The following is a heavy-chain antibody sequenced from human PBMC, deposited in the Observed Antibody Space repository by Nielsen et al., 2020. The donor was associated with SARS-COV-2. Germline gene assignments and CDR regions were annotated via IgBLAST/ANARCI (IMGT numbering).Heavy chain of an antibody. CDR1: GYSFTSYW. CDR2: IFPGDSDT. D-gene: IGHD3-10*01. V-gene: IGHV5-51*01. CDR3: ARQVLLWFGDGYYYYYGMDV. J-gene: IGHJ6*02. Sequence: KVSCKASGYSFTSYWIGWVRQMPGKGLEWMGIIFPGDSDTRYSPSFQGHVTISADKSISTAYLQWSSLKASDTAMYYCARQVLLWFGDGYYYYYGMDVWGQGTTVTVSS.